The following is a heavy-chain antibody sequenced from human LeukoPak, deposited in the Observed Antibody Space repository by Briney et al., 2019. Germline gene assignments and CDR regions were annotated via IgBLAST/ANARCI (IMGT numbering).Heavy chain of an antibody. CDR3: ARHYDYGSGSYPFDY. CDR2: ICYSGST. D-gene: IGHD3-10*01. CDR1: GGSISSYY. Sequence: PSETLSLTCTVSGGSISSYYWSWIRQPPGKGLEWIGYICYSGSTNYNPSLKSRVTISVDTSKNQFSLKLSSVTAADTAVYYCARHYDYGSGSYPFDYWGQGTLVTVSS. J-gene: IGHJ4*02. V-gene: IGHV4-59*08.